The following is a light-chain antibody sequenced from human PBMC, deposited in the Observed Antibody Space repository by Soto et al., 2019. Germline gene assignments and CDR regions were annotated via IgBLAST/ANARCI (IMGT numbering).Light chain of an antibody. CDR2: SNS. CDR3: QSYDSSLSGSV. J-gene: IGLJ2*01. Sequence: QSVLTQPPSVSGAPGQRVTISCTGSSSNIGAGYDVHWYQQLPGTAPKLFIYSNSNRPSGVPDRFSGSKSGTSASLAITGLQAEDEADYYCQSYDSSLSGSVFGGGTKLTVL. V-gene: IGLV1-40*01. CDR1: SSNIGAGYD.